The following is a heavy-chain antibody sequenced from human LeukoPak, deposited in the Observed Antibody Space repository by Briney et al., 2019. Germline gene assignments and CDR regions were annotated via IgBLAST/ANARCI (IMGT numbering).Heavy chain of an antibody. V-gene: IGHV3-53*01. D-gene: IGHD3-22*01. J-gene: IGHJ4*02. Sequence: PGGSLRLSCAASGFTVSSNYMSWVRQAPGKGLEWVSVIYSGGSTYYADSVKGRFTISRDNSKNTLYLQMNSLRAEDTAVYYCARANSSGYYYGTFDYWGQGTLVTVSS. CDR3: ARANSSGYYYGTFDY. CDR1: GFTVSSNY. CDR2: IYSGGST.